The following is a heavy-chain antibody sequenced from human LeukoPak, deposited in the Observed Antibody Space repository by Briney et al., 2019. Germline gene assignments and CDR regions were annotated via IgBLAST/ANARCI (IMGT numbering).Heavy chain of an antibody. Sequence: GGSLRLSCAASGFTFSSYAMSWVRQAPGKGLEWVSAISGSGGSTYYADSVKGRFTISRDNSKNTLYLQMNSLRAEDTAVYYCAKRAGTVTTAGYYFDYWGQGTLVTVSS. J-gene: IGHJ4*02. CDR3: AKRAGTVTTAGYYFDY. CDR2: ISGSGGST. CDR1: GFTFSSYA. V-gene: IGHV3-23*01. D-gene: IGHD4-17*01.